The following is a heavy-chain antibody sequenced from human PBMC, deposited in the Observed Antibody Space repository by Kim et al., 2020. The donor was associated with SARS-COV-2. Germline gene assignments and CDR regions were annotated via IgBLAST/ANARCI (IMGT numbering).Heavy chain of an antibody. CDR3: ARQAGSSGWFDP. J-gene: IGHJ5*02. D-gene: IGHD6-19*01. Sequence: RYSPAFQGPVTIPAEKSISTAYLQWSSLKASDTAMYYCARQAGSSGWFDPWGQGTLVTVSS. V-gene: IGHV5-51*01.